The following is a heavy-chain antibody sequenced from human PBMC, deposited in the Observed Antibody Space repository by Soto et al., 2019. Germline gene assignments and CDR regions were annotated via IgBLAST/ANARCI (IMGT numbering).Heavy chain of an antibody. D-gene: IGHD2-15*01. CDR2: LYQNGGT. Sequence: SETLSLTCVVSGYSFNSVHFWGWIRQPPGKGLQWIGSLYQNGGTYRNPSLRSRVTLSVDTSKNQFSLKLTSVTAADAAVYYFAAATLAGARFYGIDVWGQGSTVPVS. V-gene: IGHV4-38-2*01. J-gene: IGHJ6*01. CDR1: GYSFNSVHF. CDR3: AAATLAGARFYGIDV.